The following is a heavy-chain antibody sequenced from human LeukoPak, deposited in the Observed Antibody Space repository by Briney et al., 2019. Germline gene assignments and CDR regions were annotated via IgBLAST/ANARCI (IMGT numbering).Heavy chain of an antibody. Sequence: GGSLRLSCAASGFTFSSYAMYWVRQAPGKGLEWVSGIFCSGSSTHYADAVKGRFTISRDNYKNTVYLQMNSQRAEDTDVYDCAKTTAGYSRGRFPGWPGDYWARGTLVPVSS. D-gene: IGHD6-19*01. CDR2: IFCSGSST. CDR1: GFTFSSYA. V-gene: IGHV3-23*01. CDR3: AKTTAGYSRGRFPGWPGDY. J-gene: IGHJ4*02.